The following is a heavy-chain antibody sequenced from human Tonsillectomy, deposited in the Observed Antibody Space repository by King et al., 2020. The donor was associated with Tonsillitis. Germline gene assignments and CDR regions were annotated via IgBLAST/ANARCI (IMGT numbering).Heavy chain of an antibody. CDR2: IRWNSGRI. Sequence: VQLVESGGGLVQPGRSLRLSCAASGFTFDDYAMHWVRQAPGKGLGGVSGIRWNSGRIGFAESVKGRFTISRDNAKNSLYLQMNSLRAEDTAFYYCAKDITISFFGMDVWGQGTTVTVSS. CDR3: AKDITISFFGMDV. D-gene: IGHD3-3*01. J-gene: IGHJ6*02. CDR1: GFTFDDYA. V-gene: IGHV3-9*01.